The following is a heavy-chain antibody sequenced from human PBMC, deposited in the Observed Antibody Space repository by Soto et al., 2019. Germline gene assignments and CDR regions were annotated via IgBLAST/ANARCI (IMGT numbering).Heavy chain of an antibody. Sequence: QVQLVQSGAEVKKPGSSVTVSCKASGGTFGNSAISWVRQAPGQGLEWMGGTIPICPTPDYAQKFQGRARITANESTSTAYMELTSLRSEDTAVYYCARDKDRQQLGGNYYYGIDVWGQGTTVTVSS. V-gene: IGHV1-69*12. CDR1: GGTFGNSA. J-gene: IGHJ6*02. CDR2: TIPICPTP. D-gene: IGHD3-3*02. CDR3: ARDKDRQQLGGNYYYGIDV.